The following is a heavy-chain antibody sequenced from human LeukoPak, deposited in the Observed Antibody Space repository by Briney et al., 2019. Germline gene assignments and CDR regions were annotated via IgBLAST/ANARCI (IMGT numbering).Heavy chain of an antibody. V-gene: IGHV4-39*01. CDR1: GGSLNIGSYY. CDR2: IYYSGRT. D-gene: IGHD2-2*01. CDR3: ARSQATAMVSDY. Sequence: SETLSLTCTVSGGSLNIGSYYWGWIRQPPGKGLEWIGSIYYSGRTYYNPSLKIRVTIFVDTSKNQFSLKLNSVTAADTAVYYCARSQATAMVSDYWGQGTLVTVSS. J-gene: IGHJ4*02.